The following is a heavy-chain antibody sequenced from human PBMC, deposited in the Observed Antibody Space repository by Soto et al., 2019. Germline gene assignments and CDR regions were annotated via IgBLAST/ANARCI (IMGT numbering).Heavy chain of an antibody. Sequence: GGSLRFSCAASGFTFSSYSMNWVRQAPGKGLEWVSSISSSSSYIYYADSVKGRFTISRDNAKNSLYLQMNSLRADDTAVYYCARASNYDYVWGAKGPDAFDIWGQGTMVTVSS. CDR3: ARASNYDYVWGAKGPDAFDI. CDR2: ISSSSSYI. D-gene: IGHD3-16*01. V-gene: IGHV3-21*01. CDR1: GFTFSSYS. J-gene: IGHJ3*02.